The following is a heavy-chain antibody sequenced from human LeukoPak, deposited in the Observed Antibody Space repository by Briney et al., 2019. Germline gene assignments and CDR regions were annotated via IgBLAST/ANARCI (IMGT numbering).Heavy chain of an antibody. V-gene: IGHV3-33*06. J-gene: IGHJ5*01. CDR2: IWYDGTNK. CDR1: GFTFSDYG. D-gene: IGHD1-26*01. Sequence: GGSLRLSCAASGFTFSDYGIHWVRQAPGKGREWVAVIWYDGTNKYYGDSVKGRFTISRDNSKNTLYLQMNSLRAEDTAVYYCAKDRGSYSTTADSWGQGTLVTVSS. CDR3: AKDRGSYSTTADS.